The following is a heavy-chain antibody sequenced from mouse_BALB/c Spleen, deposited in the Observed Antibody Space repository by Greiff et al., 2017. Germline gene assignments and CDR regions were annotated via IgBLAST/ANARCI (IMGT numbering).Heavy chain of an antibody. CDR3: DRHGNYYAMDY. D-gene: IGHD4-1*01. J-gene: IGHJ4*01. CDR1: GFTFSSYT. Sequence: EVMLVESGGGLVQPGGSLKLSCAASGFTFSSYTMSWVRQTPEKRLEWVAYISNGGGSTYYPDTVKGRFTISRDNAKNTLYLQMSSLKSEDTAMYYCDRHGNYYAMDYWGQGTSVTVSS. CDR2: ISNGGGST. V-gene: IGHV5-12-2*01.